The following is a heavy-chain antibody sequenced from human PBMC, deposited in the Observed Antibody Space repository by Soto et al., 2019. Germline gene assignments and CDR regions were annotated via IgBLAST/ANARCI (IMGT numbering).Heavy chain of an antibody. Sequence: EVQLVESGGGLIQPGGSLRLSCAASGFTVSNNYMSWVRQAPGKGLQWVTVIYSGGTTYYSDSVKGRLTISRDNPKNSLHLQINSLSAEDTAVYYFARDGGRSGVDYWGQGTLVTVCS. CDR2: IYSGGTT. CDR1: GFTVSNNY. V-gene: IGHV3-53*01. CDR3: ARDGGRSGVDY. D-gene: IGHD6-19*01. J-gene: IGHJ4*02.